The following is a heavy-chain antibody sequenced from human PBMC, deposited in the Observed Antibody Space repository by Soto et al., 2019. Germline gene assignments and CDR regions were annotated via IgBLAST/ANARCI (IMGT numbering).Heavy chain of an antibody. V-gene: IGHV3-30-3*01. J-gene: IGHJ4*02. Sequence: QSGGSLRLSCAASGFTFSNYIMHWVRQAPGKGLEWVAIILHDGNNKYYADSVKGRFTISRDNSKNTLYLQMNSLRTEDTAIYYCARDDEGGSYCDLGYWGQGT. CDR3: ARDDEGGSYCDLGY. CDR1: GFTFSNYI. D-gene: IGHD3-10*01. CDR2: ILHDGNNK.